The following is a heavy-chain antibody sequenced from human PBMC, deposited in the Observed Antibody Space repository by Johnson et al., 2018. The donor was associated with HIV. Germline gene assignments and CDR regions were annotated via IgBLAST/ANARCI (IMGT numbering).Heavy chain of an antibody. CDR3: ARGCRDGYTCDAFDI. CDR1: RLTVSSNY. J-gene: IGHJ3*02. CDR2: LTSGGDT. Sequence: VQLVESGGGLVQPGGSLRLSCAASRLTVSSNYMTWVRQAPGNGLEWVSVLTSGGDTWYADSVTGRFIISRDNSKNTQYLQMNSLRAEDTAVYYCARGCRDGYTCDAFDIWGQGTMVTVSS. V-gene: IGHV3-66*01. D-gene: IGHD5-24*01.